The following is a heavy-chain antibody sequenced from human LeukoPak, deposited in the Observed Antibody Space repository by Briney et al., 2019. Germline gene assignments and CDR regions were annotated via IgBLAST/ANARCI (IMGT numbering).Heavy chain of an antibody. CDR2: INHSGTT. D-gene: IGHD5-18*01. CDR1: GGSFSGYY. Sequence: SETLPLTCAVYGGSFSGYYWSWIRQPPGKGLEWIGQINHSGTTNYNPSLKSRVTISVDTSKNQLSLKLSSVTAADTAVYYCARVDTAMSAFDPWGQGTLVTVSS. V-gene: IGHV4-34*01. J-gene: IGHJ5*02. CDR3: ARVDTAMSAFDP.